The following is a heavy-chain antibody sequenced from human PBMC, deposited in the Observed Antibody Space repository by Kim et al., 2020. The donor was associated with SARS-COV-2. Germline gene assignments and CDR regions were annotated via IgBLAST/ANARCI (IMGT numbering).Heavy chain of an antibody. V-gene: IGHV1-2*02. CDR1: GYTFTGYF. CDR3: AGSSGTDCTISSCFAY. CDR2: INPSSGAT. Sequence: ASVKVSCKASGYTFTGYFILWVRQAPGQKLEWVGWINPSSGATTYSQKFQGRVTMTSDTSISTAYMELSRLQSDDTAVYFCAGSSGTDCTISSCFAYWGQGTQVPVSS. J-gene: IGHJ4*02. D-gene: IGHD6-13*01.